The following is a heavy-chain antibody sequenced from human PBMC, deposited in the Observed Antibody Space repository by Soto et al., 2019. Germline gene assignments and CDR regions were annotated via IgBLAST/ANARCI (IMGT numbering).Heavy chain of an antibody. CDR1: GFTFTTSA. V-gene: IGHV1-58*01. CDR2: IVVGSGDT. Sequence: QMQLVQSGPEVKKPGTSVKVSCKASGFTFTTSAVLWMRQARGQRLEWIGWIVVGSGDTNYAQKFQERVTITRDMSASTVYMELSTLRSEDTAVYYCAAVHRWLLVDWYFDLWGRGTLITVSS. J-gene: IGHJ2*01. CDR3: AAVHRWLLVDWYFDL. D-gene: IGHD3-22*01.